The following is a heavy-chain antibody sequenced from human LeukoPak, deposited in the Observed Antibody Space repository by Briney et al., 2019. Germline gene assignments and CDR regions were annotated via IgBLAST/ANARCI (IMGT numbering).Heavy chain of an antibody. CDR2: IRYDGSNK. Sequence: GGSLRLSCAASGFTFSSYGMHWVRQAPGKGLEWVAFIRYDGSNKYYADSVKGRFTIPRDNSKNTLYLQMNSLRAEDTAVYYCAKPSSPQSVRGVRGSPYYFDYWGQGTLVTVSS. J-gene: IGHJ4*02. D-gene: IGHD3-10*01. V-gene: IGHV3-30*02. CDR3: AKPSSPQSVRGVRGSPYYFDY. CDR1: GFTFSSYG.